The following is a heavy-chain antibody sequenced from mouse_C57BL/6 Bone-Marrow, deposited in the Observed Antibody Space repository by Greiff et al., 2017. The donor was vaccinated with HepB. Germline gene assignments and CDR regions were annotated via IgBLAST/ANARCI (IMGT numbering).Heavy chain of an antibody. CDR3: ARWRGWLLPMDY. D-gene: IGHD2-3*01. V-gene: IGHV1-18*01. Sequence: EVQLVESGPELVKPGASVKIPCKASGYTFTDYNMDWVKQSHGKSLEWIGDINPNNGGTIYNQKFKGKATLTVDKSSSTAYMELRSLTSEDTAVYYCARWRGWLLPMDYWGQGTSVTVSS. CDR1: GYTFTDYN. J-gene: IGHJ4*01. CDR2: INPNNGGT.